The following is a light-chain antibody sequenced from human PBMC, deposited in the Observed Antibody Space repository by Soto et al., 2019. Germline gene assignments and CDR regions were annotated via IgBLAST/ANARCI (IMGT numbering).Light chain of an antibody. CDR3: QRYGPSPPST. J-gene: IGKJ3*01. V-gene: IGKV3-20*01. CDR1: QTVSSNY. Sequence: EIVLTQSPGTLSLSPGERATLSCRASQTVSSNYLAWYQQKPGQPPRLLIYGASHRVAGIPDRFSGSGSGTDFTLTISRLEPEDFAVYYCQRYGPSPPSTVGPGTKVDIK. CDR2: GAS.